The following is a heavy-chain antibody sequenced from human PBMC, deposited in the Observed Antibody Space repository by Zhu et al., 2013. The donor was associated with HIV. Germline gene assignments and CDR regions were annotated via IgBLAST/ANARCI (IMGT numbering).Heavy chain of an antibody. CDR3: ARDSRVVGATDDAFDI. CDR2: IIPIFGTA. Sequence: QVQLVQSGAEVKKPGSSVKVSCKASGGTFSGYAISWVRQAPGQGLEWMGGIIPIFGTANYAQKFQGRVTITADESTSTAYMELSSLRSEDTAVYYCARDSRVVGATDDAFDIWAKGQWSPSLQ. V-gene: IGHV1-69*01. J-gene: IGHJ3*02. CDR1: GGTFSGYA. D-gene: IGHD1-26*01.